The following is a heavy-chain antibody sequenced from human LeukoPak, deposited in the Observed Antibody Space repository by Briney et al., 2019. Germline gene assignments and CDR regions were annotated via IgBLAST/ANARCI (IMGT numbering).Heavy chain of an antibody. CDR3: ATLHYGGNWFDP. CDR1: GYTFTSYA. CDR2: FDPEDGET. V-gene: IGHV1-24*01. D-gene: IGHD4-23*01. J-gene: IGHJ5*02. Sequence: ASVKVSCKASGYTFTSYAMNWVRQAPGKGLEWMGGFDPEDGETIYAQKFQGRVTMTEDTSTDTAYMELSSLRSEDTAVYYCATLHYGGNWFDPWGQGTLVTVSS.